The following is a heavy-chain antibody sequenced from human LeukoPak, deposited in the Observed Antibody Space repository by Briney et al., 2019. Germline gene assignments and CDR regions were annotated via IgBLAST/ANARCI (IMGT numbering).Heavy chain of an antibody. J-gene: IGHJ4*02. CDR2: INPSGGST. CDR3: ARTSRGWPSDY. CDR1: GYTFTSYY. V-gene: IGHV1-46*01. Sequence: GASVKVACKASGYTFTSYYMHWVRQAPGQGLEWMGIINPSGGSTSYAQKFQGRVTMTRDTSTSTVYMELSSLRSEDTAVYYCARTSRGWPSDYWGQGTLVTVSS. D-gene: IGHD3-10*01.